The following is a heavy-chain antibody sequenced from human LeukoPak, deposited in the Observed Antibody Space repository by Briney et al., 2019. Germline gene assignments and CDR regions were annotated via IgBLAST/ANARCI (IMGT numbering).Heavy chain of an antibody. J-gene: IGHJ5*02. CDR2: ISWNSDRI. D-gene: IGHD6-13*01. Sequence: GGSLRLSCAASGFTLEDYAMYWVRQAPGKALEWVSSISWNSDRIDYADSVKGRFTISRDNAKNSLYLQMNSLRAEDTAFYYCAKDGAIMAAGGTWHWFDHWGQGTLVTVSS. V-gene: IGHV3-9*01. CDR3: AKDGAIMAAGGTWHWFDH. CDR1: GFTLEDYA.